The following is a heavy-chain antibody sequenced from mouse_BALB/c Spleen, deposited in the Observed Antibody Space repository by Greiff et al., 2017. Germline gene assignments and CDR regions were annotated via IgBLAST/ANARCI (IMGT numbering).Heavy chain of an antibody. CDR1: GYAFTNYL. D-gene: IGHD2-10*01. J-gene: IGHJ3*01. Sequence: VQGVESGAELVRPGTSVKVSCKASGYAFTNYLIEWVKQRPGQGLEWIGVINPGSGGTNYNEKFKGKATLTADKSSSTAYMQLSSLTSDDSAVYFCARSAYYGNYAFAYWGQGTLVTVSA. CDR3: ARSAYYGNYAFAY. CDR2: INPGSGGT. V-gene: IGHV1-54*01.